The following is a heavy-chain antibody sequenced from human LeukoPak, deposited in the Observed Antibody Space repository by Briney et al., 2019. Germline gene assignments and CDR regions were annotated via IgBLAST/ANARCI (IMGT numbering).Heavy chain of an antibody. D-gene: IGHD6-13*01. V-gene: IGHV3-23*01. CDR1: GFTFSNAW. CDR3: AKAKRGIAAAGHFDY. J-gene: IGHJ4*02. Sequence: PGGSLRLSCAASGFTFSNAWMSWVRQAPGKGLEWVSAISGSGGSTYYADSVKGRFTISRGNSKNTLYLQMNSLRAEDTAVYYCAKAKRGIAAAGHFDYWGQGTLVTVSS. CDR2: ISGSGGST.